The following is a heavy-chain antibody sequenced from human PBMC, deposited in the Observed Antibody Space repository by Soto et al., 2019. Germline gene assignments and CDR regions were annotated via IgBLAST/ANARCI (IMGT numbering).Heavy chain of an antibody. Sequence: GGSLRLSCAASGFTFSNNYMSWVRQAPGKGLEWVSIIYSGGSTYYADSVQGRFTISRDNSKNTLFLQMSSLRAEDTAVYYCAREGGGVYCSGGSCYGRYFDFWGQGTRVTVSS. J-gene: IGHJ4*02. V-gene: IGHV3-53*01. CDR1: GFTFSNNY. D-gene: IGHD2-15*01. CDR3: AREGGGVYCSGGSCYGRYFDF. CDR2: IYSGGST.